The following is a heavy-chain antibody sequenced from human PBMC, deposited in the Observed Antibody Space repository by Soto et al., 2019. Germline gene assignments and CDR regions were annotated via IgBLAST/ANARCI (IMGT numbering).Heavy chain of an antibody. CDR3: ARHPSNFWFDP. Sequence: SETLCLTCAVSSGSIGNIYWWSWVRQSPGKGLEWIGETSHDGVTNYNPSLEGRVTISIDKSKNQFSLNLNSVTAADTAVYYCARHPSNFWFDPWGQGTLDSVSS. CDR1: SGSIGNIYW. D-gene: IGHD4-4*01. J-gene: IGHJ5*02. CDR2: TSHDGVT. V-gene: IGHV4-4*02.